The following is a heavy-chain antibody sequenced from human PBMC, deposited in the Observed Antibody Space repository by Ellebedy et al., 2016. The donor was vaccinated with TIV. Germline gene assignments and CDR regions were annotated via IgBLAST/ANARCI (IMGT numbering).Heavy chain of an antibody. D-gene: IGHD4-11*01. J-gene: IGHJ4*02. V-gene: IGHV3-21*01. CDR2: LSTSRTNI. CDR1: GFAFTGHS. Sequence: GESLKISCAASGFAFTGHSMHWVRQAPGKGLEWVSCLSTSRTNIYYADSVKGRFTISRHNPQNTLYLQMNRLGAEDTAVYPCAGWAGRGDHSNWYPPPDYWGRGALVTVSA. CDR3: AGWAGRGDHSNWYPPPDY.